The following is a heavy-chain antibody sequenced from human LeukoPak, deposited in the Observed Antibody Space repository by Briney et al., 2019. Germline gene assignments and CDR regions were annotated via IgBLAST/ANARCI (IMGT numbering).Heavy chain of an antibody. D-gene: IGHD3-22*01. CDR2: IKQDGSEK. J-gene: IGHJ4*02. V-gene: IGHV3-7*05. Sequence: AGGSLRLSCAASGFTLSSYWMSWVRQAPGKGLEWVANIKQDGSEKSYVDSVKGRFTISRDNAKNSLYLQMNSLRAEDTAVYYCARDGFYYDSSGRFDFWGQGTLVTVSS. CDR3: ARDGFYYDSSGRFDF. CDR1: GFTLSSYW.